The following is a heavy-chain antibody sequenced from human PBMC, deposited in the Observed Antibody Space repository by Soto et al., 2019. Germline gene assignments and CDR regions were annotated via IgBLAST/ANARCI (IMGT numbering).Heavy chain of an antibody. Sequence: PSETLSLTCTVSGGSISSGGYYWSWIRQHPGKGLEWIGYIYYSGSTYYNPSLKSRVTISVGTSKNQFSLKLSSVTAADTAVYYCARDGVFRGSDPWGQGTLVTVSS. V-gene: IGHV4-31*03. CDR2: IYYSGST. CDR1: GGSISSGGYY. CDR3: ARDGVFRGSDP. J-gene: IGHJ5*02. D-gene: IGHD3-10*01.